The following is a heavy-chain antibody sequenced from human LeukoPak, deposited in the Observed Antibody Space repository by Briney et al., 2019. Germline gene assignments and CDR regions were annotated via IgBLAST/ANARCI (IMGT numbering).Heavy chain of an antibody. CDR3: SRGHCSGGSCYFDFDY. CDR2: IRSKAYGGTT. D-gene: IGHD2-15*01. V-gene: IGHV3-49*03. CDR1: GFTFGDYG. J-gene: IGHJ4*02. Sequence: PGGSLRLSCTASGFTFGDYGMSWFRQAPGKGLEWVGFIRSKAYGGTTEYAASVKGRFNISRDNSKSIAYLQMNSLKTEDTAVYYCSRGHCSGGSCYFDFDYWGQGTLVTVSS.